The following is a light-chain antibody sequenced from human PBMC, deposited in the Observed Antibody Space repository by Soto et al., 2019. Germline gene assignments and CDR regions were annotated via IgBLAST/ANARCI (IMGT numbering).Light chain of an antibody. CDR2: GAS. V-gene: IGKV3-15*01. CDR1: QSVSSN. J-gene: IGKJ2*01. CDR3: QQYNYWPS. Sequence: ELVMTQSPATLSVSPGEGATLSCRASQSVSSNLAWYQQKPGQAPRLLIYGASTMATGIPARFSGSGSGTEFTLSISSLQSADFAVYYCQQYNYWPSFGQGTNVEIK.